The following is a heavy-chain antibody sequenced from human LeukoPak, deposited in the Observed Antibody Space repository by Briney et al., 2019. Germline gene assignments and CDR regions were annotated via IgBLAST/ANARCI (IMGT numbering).Heavy chain of an antibody. CDR3: ARDMTYYYGSGSSYGMDV. CDR1: GYTFTGYY. CDR2: INPNSGGT. D-gene: IGHD3-10*01. Sequence: ASVKVSCKASGYTFTGYYMHWVRQAPGQGLEWMGWINPNSGGTNYAQKFQGRVTMTRDTSISTAYMELSRLRSDDTAAYYCARDMTYYYGSGSSYGMDVWGQGTTVTVSS. V-gene: IGHV1-2*02. J-gene: IGHJ6*02.